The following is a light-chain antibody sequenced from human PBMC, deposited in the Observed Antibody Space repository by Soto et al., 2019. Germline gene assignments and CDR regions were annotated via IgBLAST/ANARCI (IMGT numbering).Light chain of an antibody. V-gene: IGKV3-11*01. CDR2: DAY. CDR3: QQRHMWPIT. J-gene: IGKJ5*01. Sequence: FVSTQSSATLSLYPWERATLSCRASQSVSSYLAWYQQKPGQAPRLLIYDAYNRATGIPPRFSGSGSGTDFTLTISSLEPEDSAVYYCQQRHMWPITVGQGTRLEI. CDR1: QSVSSY.